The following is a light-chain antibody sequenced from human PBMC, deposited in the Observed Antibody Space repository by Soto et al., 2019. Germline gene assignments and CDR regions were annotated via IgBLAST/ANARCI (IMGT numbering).Light chain of an antibody. Sequence: NFMLTQPHSVSESPGKTVTISCTRSSGSIDSNYVQWYQQRPGNSPTTVIYEFKQRPSGVPDRFSGSIDTSSNSASLTISGLMPEDEADYYRQSYDRTDVMFGGGTRLTVL. CDR2: EFK. J-gene: IGLJ3*02. V-gene: IGLV6-57*01. CDR3: QSYDRTDVM. CDR1: SGSIDSNY.